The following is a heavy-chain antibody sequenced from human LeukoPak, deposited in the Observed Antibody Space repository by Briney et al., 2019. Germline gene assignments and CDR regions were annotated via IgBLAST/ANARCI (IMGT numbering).Heavy chain of an antibody. V-gene: IGHV5-51*01. CDR1: GYSFTSYW. J-gene: IGHJ5*02. D-gene: IGHD3-10*01. Sequence: GESLKISCKGSGYSFTSYWIGWVRQMPGKGLEWMGIIYPGDSDTRYSPSFQGQVTISADKSISTAYLQWSSLKASDTAMYYCARLGVIKIAPAWFDPWGQGTLVTVSS. CDR2: IYPGDSDT. CDR3: ARLGVIKIAPAWFDP.